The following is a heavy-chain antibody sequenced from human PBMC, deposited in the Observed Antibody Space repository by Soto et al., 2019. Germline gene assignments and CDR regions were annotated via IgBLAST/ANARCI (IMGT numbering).Heavy chain of an antibody. J-gene: IGHJ6*03. CDR1: GASFSGYY. D-gene: IGHD2-2*01. CDR2: INHSGST. V-gene: IGHV4-34*01. Sequence: SETLSLTCAVYGASFSGYYWSWIRQPPGKGLEWIGEINHSGSTNYNPSLKSRVTISVDTSKNQFSLKLSSVTAAVTAVYYCARLGYCSSTSCYHSLYYYYMDVWGKGTTVT. CDR3: ARLGYCSSTSCYHSLYYYYMDV.